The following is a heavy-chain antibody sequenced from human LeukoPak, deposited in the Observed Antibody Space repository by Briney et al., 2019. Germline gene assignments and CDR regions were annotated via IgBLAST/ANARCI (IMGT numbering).Heavy chain of an antibody. J-gene: IGHJ1*01. CDR2: ISSSSSYI. CDR3: ARGNGDSREYFQH. CDR1: GFTFSDAW. D-gene: IGHD4-17*01. V-gene: IGHV3-21*01. Sequence: GGSLRLSCGASGFTFSDAWMSWVRQAPGKGLEWVSSISSSSSYIYYADSVKGRFTISRDNAKNSLYLQMNSLRAEDTAVYYCARGNGDSREYFQHWGQGTLVTVSS.